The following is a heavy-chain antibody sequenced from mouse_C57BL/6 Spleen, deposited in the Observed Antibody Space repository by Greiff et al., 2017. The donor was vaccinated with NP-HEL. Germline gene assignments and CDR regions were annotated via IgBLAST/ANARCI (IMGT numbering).Heavy chain of an antibody. Sequence: EVMLVESEGGLVQPGSSMKLSCTASGFTFSDYYMAWVRQVPEKGLEWVANINYDGSSTYYLDSLKSRFIISRDNAKNILYLQMSSLKSEDTATYYCASNYGYDDGVPWFAYWGQGTLVTVSA. J-gene: IGHJ3*01. CDR2: INYDGSST. D-gene: IGHD2-2*01. CDR1: GFTFSDYY. V-gene: IGHV5-16*01. CDR3: ASNYGYDDGVPWFAY.